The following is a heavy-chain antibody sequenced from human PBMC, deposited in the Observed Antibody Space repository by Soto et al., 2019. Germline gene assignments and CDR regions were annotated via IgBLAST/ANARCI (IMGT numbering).Heavy chain of an antibody. D-gene: IGHD3-10*01. V-gene: IGHV1-8*01. CDR1: GNTFTSYD. J-gene: IGHJ4*02. Sequence: ASVKVSCKASGNTFTSYDTNWVRQATGHGLEWMGWINPNSGNIGYAQKFQGRVTMTRDTAIRTAYMEVSRPRSDDTAVYYCARGRASGSYYLLDYWGQGTLVTVSS. CDR2: INPNSGNI. CDR3: ARGRASGSYYLLDY.